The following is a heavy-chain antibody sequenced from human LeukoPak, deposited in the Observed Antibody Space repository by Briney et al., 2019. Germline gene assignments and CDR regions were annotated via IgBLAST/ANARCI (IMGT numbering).Heavy chain of an antibody. D-gene: IGHD6-19*01. J-gene: IGHJ6*03. CDR1: GLTFSSYG. V-gene: IGHV3-21*01. CDR2: ISSSSSYI. Sequence: GGSLRLSCAACGLTFSSYGMTWVRQAPGKGLEWVSCISSSSSYIYYADSVKGRFTISRDNAKNSLYLQMNSLRAEDTAVYYCARVWTGQWPPHYYYMDVWGKGTTVTISS. CDR3: ARVWTGQWPPHYYYMDV.